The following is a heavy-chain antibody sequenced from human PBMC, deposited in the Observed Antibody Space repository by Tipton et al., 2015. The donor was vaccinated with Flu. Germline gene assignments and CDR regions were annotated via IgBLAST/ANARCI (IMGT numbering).Heavy chain of an antibody. V-gene: IGHV3-21*01. CDR2: ISSSSSHI. J-gene: IGHJ4*02. Sequence: SLRLSCAASGFTFSSYSMNWVRQAPGKGLEWVSSISSSSSHIYYADSVKGRFTISRDNAKNSLYLQMNSLRAEDTAVYYCASIRTPYCSGTSCYSENYWGQGTLVTVSS. D-gene: IGHD2-2*01. CDR3: ASIRTPYCSGTSCYSENY. CDR1: GFTFSSYS.